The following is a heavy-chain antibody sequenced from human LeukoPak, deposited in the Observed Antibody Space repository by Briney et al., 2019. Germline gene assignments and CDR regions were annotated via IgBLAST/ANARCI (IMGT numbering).Heavy chain of an antibody. CDR2: INPNSGGT. V-gene: IGHV1-2*02. Sequence: GASVKVSCKASGYTFIGYYMHWVRQAPGQGLEWMGWINPNSGGTNYAQKFQGRVTMTRDTSISTAYMELSRLRSDDTAVYYCASFGGIAVAGRVNWFDPWGQGTLVTVSS. CDR1: GYTFIGYY. D-gene: IGHD6-19*01. CDR3: ASFGGIAVAGRVNWFDP. J-gene: IGHJ5*02.